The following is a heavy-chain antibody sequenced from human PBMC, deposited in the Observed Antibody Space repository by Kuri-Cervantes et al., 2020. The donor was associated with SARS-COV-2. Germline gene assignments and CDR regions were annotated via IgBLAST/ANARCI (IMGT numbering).Heavy chain of an antibody. V-gene: IGHV3-30*18. CDR1: GFTFSSYA. J-gene: IGHJ4*02. Sequence: GESLKISCAASGFTFSSYAMHWVRQAPGKGLEWVALISYDGSNKFYADSVKGRFTISRDNSKNTLYLQMNSLRAEDTAVYYCANSLLLSLDYWGQGTLVTVSS. CDR3: ANSLLLSLDY. D-gene: IGHD1-26*01. CDR2: ISYDGSNK.